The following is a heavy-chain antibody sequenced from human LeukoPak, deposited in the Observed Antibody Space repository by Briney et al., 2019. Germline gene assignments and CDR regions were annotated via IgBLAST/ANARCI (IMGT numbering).Heavy chain of an antibody. Sequence: GGSLRLSCAASGFTFSSYAMHWVRQAPGKGLEWVAVISYDGSNKCYADSVKGRFTISRDNSKNTLYLQMNSLRAEDTAVYYCARASGSYYGDSNDYWGQGTLVTVSS. CDR3: ARASGSYYGDSNDY. CDR1: GFTFSSYA. J-gene: IGHJ4*02. V-gene: IGHV3-30*04. D-gene: IGHD1-26*01. CDR2: ISYDGSNK.